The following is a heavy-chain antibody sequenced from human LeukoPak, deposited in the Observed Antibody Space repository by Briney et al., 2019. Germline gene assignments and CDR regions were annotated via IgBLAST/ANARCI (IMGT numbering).Heavy chain of an antibody. CDR1: GFTFSSYG. CDR2: ISYDGSNK. V-gene: IGHV3-30*18. J-gene: IGHJ4*02. CDR3: AKDSGYSSGWYDY. D-gene: IGHD6-19*01. Sequence: GGSLRLSCAASGFTFSSYGMHWVRQAPGKGLEWVAVISYDGSNKYYADSVKGRFTISRDNSKNTLYLQMNSLRAEDTAVYYCAKDSGYSSGWYDYWGQGTLVTVSS.